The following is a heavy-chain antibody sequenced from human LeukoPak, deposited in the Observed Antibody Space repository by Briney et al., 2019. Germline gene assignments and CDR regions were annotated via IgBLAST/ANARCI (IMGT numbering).Heavy chain of an antibody. D-gene: IGHD3-22*01. J-gene: IGHJ2*01. Sequence: SETLSLTCAVYGGSFSGYYWSWIRQPPGKGLEWIGEINHSGSTNYNPSLKSRVTISVDTSKNQFSLKLSSVTAADTAVYYCAREARSGYHDYWYFDLWGRGTLVTVSS. CDR3: AREARSGYHDYWYFDL. CDR2: INHSGST. V-gene: IGHV4-34*01. CDR1: GGSFSGYY.